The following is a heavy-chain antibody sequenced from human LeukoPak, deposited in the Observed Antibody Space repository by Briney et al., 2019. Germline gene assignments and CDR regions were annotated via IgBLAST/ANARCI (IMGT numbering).Heavy chain of an antibody. CDR2: INPKSGGT. Sequence: ASVKVSCKASGYTFTGYYMHWVRQAPGLGFEWMGWINPKSGGTSYPQKFQGRLTMTRDTSISTAYMELSRLRSDDTAVYYCVPSANYYYFDYWGQGTLVAVSS. CDR3: VPSANYYYFDY. J-gene: IGHJ4*02. V-gene: IGHV1-2*02. CDR1: GYTFTGYY. D-gene: IGHD4/OR15-4a*01.